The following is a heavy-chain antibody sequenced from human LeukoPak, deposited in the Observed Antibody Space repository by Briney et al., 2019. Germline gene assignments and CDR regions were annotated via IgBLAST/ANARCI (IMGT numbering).Heavy chain of an antibody. CDR1: GDSISTTY. V-gene: IGHV4-4*07. CDR3: ARMSSGSNDY. D-gene: IGHD1-26*01. J-gene: IGHJ4*02. CDR2: ISTSGNF. Sequence: PSETLSLTCTVSGDSISTTYWSWIRQPAGKGLEWIGRISTSGNFNYNPSLKSRVTMSVDTSNNQFSLNLRSVTAADTAVYYCARMSSGSNDYWGQGTLVTVSS.